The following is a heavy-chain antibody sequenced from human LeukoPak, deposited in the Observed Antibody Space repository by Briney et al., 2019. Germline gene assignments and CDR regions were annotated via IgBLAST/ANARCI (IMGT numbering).Heavy chain of an antibody. Sequence: PGGSLRLSCAASGFTFSSYSMNWVRKAPGKGLEWVSSISSSSSYIYYADSVKGRFTISRDNAKNSLYLQMNCLRNEDTAVYYCARDRYDSSGYYLPSLDYWGQGTLVTVSS. CDR2: ISSSSSYI. V-gene: IGHV3-21*01. J-gene: IGHJ4*02. D-gene: IGHD3-22*01. CDR3: ARDRYDSSGYYLPSLDY. CDR1: GFTFSSYS.